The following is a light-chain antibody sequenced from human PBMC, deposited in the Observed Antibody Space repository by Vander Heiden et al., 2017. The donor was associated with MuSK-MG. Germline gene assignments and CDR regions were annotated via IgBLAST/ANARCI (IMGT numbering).Light chain of an antibody. CDR2: EAS. Sequence: EIVLTQSPATLSLSPGERATLTYRASQSISSSLTWYQQKPGQAPRLLIYEASNRATGSPARFSGSGSGTDFTLTISSLEPEDFAVYYCQQRRNGPLTFGGGTKVEIK. CDR3: QQRRNGPLT. J-gene: IGKJ4*01. CDR1: QSISSS. V-gene: IGKV3-11*01.